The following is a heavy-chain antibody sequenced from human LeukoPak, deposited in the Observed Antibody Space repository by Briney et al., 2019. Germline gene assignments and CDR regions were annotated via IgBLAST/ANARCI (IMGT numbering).Heavy chain of an antibody. Sequence: KVXXXASGYTFTSYDIHWVRQVTGQGLEWMGWMNPNSGNTGCAQNFQGRVTISRNTSITTAYMELSSLTSEDTAVYYCARDGNALWGQGTLVTVSS. CDR3: ARDGNAL. J-gene: IGHJ4*02. CDR2: MNPNSGNT. D-gene: IGHD1-1*01. V-gene: IGHV1-8*03. CDR1: GYTFTSYD.